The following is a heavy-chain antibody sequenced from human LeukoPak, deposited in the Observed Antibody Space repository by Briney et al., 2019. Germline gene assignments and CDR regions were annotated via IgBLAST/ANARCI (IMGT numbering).Heavy chain of an antibody. CDR1: GFTFSSYS. Sequence: PGGSLRLSCAASGFTFSSYSMNWARQAPGKGLEWVSYISHSSRTIYYADSVKGRFTISRDNAKNTLYLQMNSLRAEDTAVYYCASPDGRLGELSLTHWGQGTLVTVSS. CDR3: ASPDGRLGELSLTH. V-gene: IGHV3-48*01. CDR2: ISHSSRTI. D-gene: IGHD3-16*02. J-gene: IGHJ4*02.